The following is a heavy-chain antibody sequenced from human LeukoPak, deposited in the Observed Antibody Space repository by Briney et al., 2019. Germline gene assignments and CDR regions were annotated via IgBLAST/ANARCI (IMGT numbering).Heavy chain of an antibody. CDR2: ISSSGSTI. J-gene: IGHJ4*02. Sequence: GALRLSCAASGFTFSDYYMSWIRQAPGKGLEWVSYISSSGSTIYYADSVKGRFTISRDNAKNSLYLQMNSLRAEDTAVYYCARDRRTAMVYDYWGQGTLVTVSS. CDR1: GFTFSDYY. V-gene: IGHV3-11*04. CDR3: ARDRRTAMVYDY. D-gene: IGHD5-18*01.